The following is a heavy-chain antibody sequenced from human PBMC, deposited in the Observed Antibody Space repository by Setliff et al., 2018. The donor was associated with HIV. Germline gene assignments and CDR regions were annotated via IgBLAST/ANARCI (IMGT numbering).Heavy chain of an antibody. CDR1: GGSISSSSYY. D-gene: IGHD3-10*01. CDR2: VYYSGAT. J-gene: IGHJ4*02. CDR3: ASGYGSGSYPGD. V-gene: IGHV4-39*07. Sequence: SETLSLTCTVSGGSISSSSYYWGWIRQPPGKGLEWIGSVYYSGATYYNPSLESRVTISVDTSKNQFSLKLSSVTAADTAVYYCASGYGSGSYPGDWGQGTQVTVSS.